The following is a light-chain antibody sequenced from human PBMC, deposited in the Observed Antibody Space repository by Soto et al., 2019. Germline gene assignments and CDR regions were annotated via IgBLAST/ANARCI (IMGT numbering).Light chain of an antibody. J-gene: IGKJ4*01. CDR3: KKSKRWTKVN. Sequence: IGLTHSRSTLSLSPGERSTLSCRASPSVSNSLAWYQHKPGQAPRLLIYDAFNRATGVPTRFSGSGSGTDLTLNISSIEHEDFEVYYCKKSKRWTKVNFGGGKKVDIK. CDR1: PSVSNS. V-gene: IGKV3-11*01. CDR2: DAF.